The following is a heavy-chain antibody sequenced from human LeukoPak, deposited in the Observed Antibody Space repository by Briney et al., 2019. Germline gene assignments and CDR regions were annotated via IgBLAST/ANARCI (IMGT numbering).Heavy chain of an antibody. CDR3: AKCSTSATTVTTPPDY. D-gene: IGHD4-17*01. V-gene: IGHV3-30*02. CDR2: IRYDGSNK. CDR1: GFTFSSYG. Sequence: GGSLRLSCAASGFTFSSYGMHWVRQAPGKGLEWVAFIRYDGSNKYYADSVKGRFTISRDNSKNTLYLQMNSLRAEDTAVYYCAKCSTSATTVTTPPDYWGQGTLVTVSS. J-gene: IGHJ4*02.